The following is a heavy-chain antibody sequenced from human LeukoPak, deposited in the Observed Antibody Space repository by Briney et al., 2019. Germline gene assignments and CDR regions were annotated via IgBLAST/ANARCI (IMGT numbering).Heavy chain of an antibody. V-gene: IGHV3-74*03. CDR2: MISDGTYT. Sequence: GGSLRLSCAASGFTFSSYFMHWVRQAPGKGLDWVSRMISDGTYTEYADSVKGRFTISRDNAKDTLYLQVNSLRAEDTAVYYCAIAVDCRATTDCYSYFHHWGQGTLVTVSS. D-gene: IGHD2-21*02. J-gene: IGHJ1*01. CDR1: GFTFSSYF. CDR3: AIAVDCRATTDCYSYFHH.